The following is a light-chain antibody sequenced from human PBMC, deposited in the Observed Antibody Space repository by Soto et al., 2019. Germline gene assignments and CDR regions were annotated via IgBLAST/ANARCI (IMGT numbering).Light chain of an antibody. CDR1: SSDFGDDKY. V-gene: IGLV2-14*01. Sequence: QSALTQPASVSGSPGQSITMSCTGSSSDFGDDKYVTWYQQQPGKGPNLLIYGVSKRPSGVSNRFSGSKSGNTASLTISGLQVEDEDDYICGSFTTNRIWVFGGGTKLTVL. CDR3: GSFTTNRIWV. CDR2: GVS. J-gene: IGLJ3*02.